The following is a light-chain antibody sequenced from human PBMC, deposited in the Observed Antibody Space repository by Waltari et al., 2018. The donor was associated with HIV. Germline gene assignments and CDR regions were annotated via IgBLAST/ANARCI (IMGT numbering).Light chain of an antibody. CDR3: QQYGSSPKT. CDR1: QSIGSDY. CDR2: GAS. Sequence: ELVLTQSPGTLSLSPGERATLSCRASQSIGSDYLAWYQQKPGQAPRLLIYGASSRATGIPDRFSGSGSGTEFTLTISRLAPEDFAVYYCQQYGSSPKTFGQGTKVEIK. J-gene: IGKJ1*01. V-gene: IGKV3-20*01.